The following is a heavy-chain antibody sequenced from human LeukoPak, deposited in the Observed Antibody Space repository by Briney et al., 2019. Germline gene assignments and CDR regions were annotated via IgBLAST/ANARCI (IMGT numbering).Heavy chain of an antibody. CDR2: INHSGST. J-gene: IGHJ4*02. CDR3: ARGAAAGTTLDY. V-gene: IGHV4-34*01. CDR1: GGSFSGYY. Sequence: SETLSLTCAVYGGSFSGYYWSWIRQPPGKGLEWIGEINHSGSTNYNPSLKSRVTISVDTSKNQFSLKLSSVTAADTAVYYCARGAAAGTTLDYWGQGTLVTVSS. D-gene: IGHD6-13*01.